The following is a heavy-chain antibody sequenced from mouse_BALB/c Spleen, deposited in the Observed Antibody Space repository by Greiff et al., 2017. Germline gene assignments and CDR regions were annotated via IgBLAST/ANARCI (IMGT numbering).Heavy chain of an antibody. CDR1: GYTFTSYW. D-gene: IGHD2-12*01. V-gene: IGHV1-69*02. CDR3: TRSGSIRLAY. Sequence: VQLQQPGAELVRPGASVKLSCKASGYTFTSYWINWVKQRPGQGLEWIGNIYPSDSYTNYNQKFKDKATLTVDKSSSTAYMQLSSPTSEDSAVYYCTRSGSIRLAYWGQGTLVTVSA. J-gene: IGHJ3*01. CDR2: IYPSDSYT.